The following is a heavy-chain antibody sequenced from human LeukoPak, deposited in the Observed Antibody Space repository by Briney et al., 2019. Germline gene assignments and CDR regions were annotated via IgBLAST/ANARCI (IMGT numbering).Heavy chain of an antibody. Sequence: GESLKISCKGSGYSFNNYWIAWVRQVPGKGLECMGIVYPGDSDTRYSPSFQGQVTISADKSINTAYVQWSSLKASDTAMYYCARQREGYSSNWSWFDPWGQGTLVTVSS. CDR3: ARQREGYSSNWSWFDP. J-gene: IGHJ5*02. D-gene: IGHD6-13*01. CDR2: VYPGDSDT. V-gene: IGHV5-51*01. CDR1: GYSFNNYW.